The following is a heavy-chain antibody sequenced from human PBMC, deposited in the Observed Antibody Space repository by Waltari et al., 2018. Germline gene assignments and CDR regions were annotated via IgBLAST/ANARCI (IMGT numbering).Heavy chain of an antibody. D-gene: IGHD2-15*01. CDR1: YF. V-gene: IGHV4-39*07. J-gene: IGHJ5*02. CDR2: IYYSGST. CDR3: ARHGGYCSGDSCSSNWFDP. Sequence: YFWGWIRQPPGKGLEWIGSIYYSGSTYYNKSLKSRVTISVDTSKNQFSVRLRSVTAADTAVYYCARHGGYCSGDSCSSNWFDPWGQGTLVTVSS.